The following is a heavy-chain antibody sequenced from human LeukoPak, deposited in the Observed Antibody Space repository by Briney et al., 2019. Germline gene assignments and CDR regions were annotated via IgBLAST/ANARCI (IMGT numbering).Heavy chain of an antibody. V-gene: IGHV3-23*01. D-gene: IGHD1-26*01. CDR3: AKGESSEGGSHTG. J-gene: IGHJ4*02. CDR1: GFTLSAYA. Sequence: GGSLRLSCAASGFTLSAYAMSWDRQAPGKGLEWVSGISGRGATYYAVSAKGRFTISRDNSKNTLYLQMKSLRAEDTAVYYCAKGESSEGGSHTGWGQGTLVTVSS. CDR2: ISGRGAT.